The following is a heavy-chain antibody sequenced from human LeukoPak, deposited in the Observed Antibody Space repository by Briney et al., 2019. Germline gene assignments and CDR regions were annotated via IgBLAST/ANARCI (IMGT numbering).Heavy chain of an antibody. CDR2: INPNSGGT. CDR3: ASGSLASYFDH. V-gene: IGHV1-2*02. Sequence: ASVKVSCKASGYTFSGYYMHWVRQAPGQGLEWMGWINPNSGGTKYVQKFQGRVTMTRDTSISTAYMELSRLRSDDTAVYYCASGSLASYFDHWGQGTLVTVPS. D-gene: IGHD3-16*01. J-gene: IGHJ4*02. CDR1: GYTFSGYY.